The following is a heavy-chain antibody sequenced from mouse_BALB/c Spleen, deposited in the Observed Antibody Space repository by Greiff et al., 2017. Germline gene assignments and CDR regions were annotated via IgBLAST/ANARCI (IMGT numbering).Heavy chain of an antibody. D-gene: IGHD1-1*01. CDR3: ARSRGRSFPSWFAY. CDR1: GYTFTSYW. Sequence: QVQLQQSGAELAKPGASVKMSCKASGYTFTSYWVHWVKQRPGQGLEWIGYINPSTGYTEYNQKFKDKATLTADKSSSTAYMQLSSLTSEDSAVYYCARSRGRSFPSWFAYWGQGTLVTVSA. CDR2: INPSTGYT. J-gene: IGHJ3*01. V-gene: IGHV1-7*01.